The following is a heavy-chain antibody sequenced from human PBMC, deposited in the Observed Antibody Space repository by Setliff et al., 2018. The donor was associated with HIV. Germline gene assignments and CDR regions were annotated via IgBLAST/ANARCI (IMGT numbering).Heavy chain of an antibody. CDR2: FDPEDGET. D-gene: IGHD1-26*01. J-gene: IGHJ4*02. CDR3: ATIYVGSTFDY. CDR1: GYRFTELS. V-gene: IGHV1-24*01. Sequence: EASVKVSCKVSGYRFTELSMHWVRRAPGKGLEWMGGFDPEDGETFYAQKFQDRITMSEDPSTDTAHMELCSLRSEDTAVYYCATIYVGSTFDYWGQGTLVTVSS.